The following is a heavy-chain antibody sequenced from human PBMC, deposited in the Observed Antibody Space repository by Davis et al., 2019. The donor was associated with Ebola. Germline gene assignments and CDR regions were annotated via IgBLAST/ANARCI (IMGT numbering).Heavy chain of an antibody. J-gene: IGHJ4*02. CDR2: INHSGST. D-gene: IGHD3-16*01. Sequence: PSETLSLTCAVYGGSFSGYYWSWIRQPPGKGLEWIGEINHSGSTNYNPSLKSRVTISVDTSKNQFSLKLSSVTAADTAVYYCARDGYYDYVWGSYRPFDYWGQGTLVTVSS. CDR3: ARDGYYDYVWGSYRPFDY. V-gene: IGHV4-34*01. CDR1: GGSFSGYY.